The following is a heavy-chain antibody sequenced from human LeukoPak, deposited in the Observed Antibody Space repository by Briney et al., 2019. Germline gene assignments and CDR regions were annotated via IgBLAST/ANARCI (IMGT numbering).Heavy chain of an antibody. CDR3: ARGGAGDDTAMAPFDY. CDR2: IYHSGST. D-gene: IGHD5-18*01. J-gene: IGHJ4*02. CDR1: GGSFSGYY. V-gene: IGHV4-34*01. Sequence: PSETLSLTCAVYGGSFSGYYWSWIRQPPGKGLEWIGEIYHSGSTNYNPSLKSRVTISVDKSKNQFSLKLSSVTAADTAVYYCARGGAGDDTAMAPFDYWGQGTLVTVSS.